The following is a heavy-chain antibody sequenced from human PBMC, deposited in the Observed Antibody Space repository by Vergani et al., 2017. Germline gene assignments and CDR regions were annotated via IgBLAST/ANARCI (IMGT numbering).Heavy chain of an antibody. J-gene: IGHJ4*02. CDR1: GFDFTNSA. V-gene: IGHV3-21*01. Sequence: EVQLVESGGGVVQPGGSLTISCATSGFDFTNSAMSWIRQAPGRGLQWVSSITRGSKSIYYADSVKGRFTITRDDVKKSLLLRMNNLKVDDTAIYYCARTRSPMAKNRQFEQWGQGTLVTVSS. CDR3: ARTRSPMAKNRQFEQ. CDR2: ITRGSKSI. D-gene: IGHD5-24*01.